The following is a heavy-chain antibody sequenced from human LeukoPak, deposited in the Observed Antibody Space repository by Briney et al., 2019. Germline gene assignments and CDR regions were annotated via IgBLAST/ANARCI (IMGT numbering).Heavy chain of an antibody. D-gene: IGHD5/OR15-5a*01. J-gene: IGHJ3*02. CDR3: ARGGLRIGAFDI. Sequence: ASVKVSCKASGYTFPSYFMHWVRQAPGQGLEWMGWISAYNGNTNYAQKLQGRVTMTTDTSTSTAYMELRSLRSDDTAMYYCARGGLRIGAFDIWGQGTMVTVSS. CDR2: ISAYNGNT. V-gene: IGHV1-18*04. CDR1: GYTFPSYF.